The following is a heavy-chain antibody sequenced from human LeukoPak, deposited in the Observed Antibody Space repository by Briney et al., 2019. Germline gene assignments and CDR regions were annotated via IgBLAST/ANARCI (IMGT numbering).Heavy chain of an antibody. CDR2: IYYSGST. Sequence: SETLSLTCTVSGGSISSSSYYWGWIRQPPGKGLEWIGSIYYSGSTYYNPSLKSRVTISVDTSKNQFSLKLSSVTAADTAVYYCARDPGGSSSWYLGYYYYGMDVWGQGTTVTVSS. CDR1: GGSISSSSYY. V-gene: IGHV4-39*07. J-gene: IGHJ6*02. CDR3: ARDPGGSSSWYLGYYYYGMDV. D-gene: IGHD6-13*01.